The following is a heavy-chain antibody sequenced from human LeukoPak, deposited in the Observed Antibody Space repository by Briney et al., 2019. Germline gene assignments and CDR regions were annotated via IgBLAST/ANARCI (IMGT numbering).Heavy chain of an antibody. CDR2: ISGSGGST. J-gene: IGHJ4*02. CDR3: AKDQDQAFDY. CDR1: GFTFSSYA. V-gene: IGHV3-23*01. Sequence: GGSLRLSCAASGFTFSSYAMSWVRPAPGKGLEWVSGISGSGGSTYYADSVKGRFTISRDNSKNTLYLQMNSLRAEDTAVYYCAKDQDQAFDYWGQGTLVTVSS.